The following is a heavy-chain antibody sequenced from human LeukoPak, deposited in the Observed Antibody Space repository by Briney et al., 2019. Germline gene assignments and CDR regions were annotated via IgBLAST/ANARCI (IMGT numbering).Heavy chain of an antibody. V-gene: IGHV4-39*07. Sequence: SETLSLTCTVSGGSIGSSSYYWGWIRQPPGKGLEWIGSIYYSGSTYYNPSLKSRVTISVDTSKNQFSLKLSSVTAADTAVYYCASDGDDYGDYWGQGTLVTVSS. J-gene: IGHJ4*02. CDR3: ASDGDDYGDY. CDR2: IYYSGST. D-gene: IGHD3-10*01. CDR1: GGSIGSSSYY.